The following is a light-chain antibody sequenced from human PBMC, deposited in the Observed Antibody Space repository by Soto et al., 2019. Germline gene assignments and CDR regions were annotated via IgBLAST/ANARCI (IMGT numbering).Light chain of an antibody. V-gene: IGLV1-40*01. CDR2: GNS. CDR1: SSNIGAGYD. J-gene: IGLJ2*01. CDR3: QSYDSSLSGVV. Sequence: QSVLTQPPSVSGAPGQRVTISCTGSSSNIGAGYDVHWYQQLPGTAPKLLIYGNSNRPSGVPDRFSGSKSGPSASLAITGLQAEDEADYHCQSYDSSLSGVVFGRGTKLTVL.